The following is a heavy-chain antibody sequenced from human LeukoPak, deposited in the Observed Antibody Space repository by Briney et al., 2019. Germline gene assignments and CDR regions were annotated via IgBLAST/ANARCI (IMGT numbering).Heavy chain of an antibody. D-gene: IGHD3-3*01. Sequence: ASVRVSCKTSGYSFTDYYIHWVRQAPGQGLEWMGWINTKSGRTSSARKFQGRVTMTRDPSITTVYMDMAWLTSDVTAIYFCARADFIDAGPYLIGPWGQGTLVTVSS. CDR3: ARADFIDAGPYLIGP. CDR1: GYSFTDYY. J-gene: IGHJ5*02. V-gene: IGHV1-2*02. CDR2: INTKSGRT.